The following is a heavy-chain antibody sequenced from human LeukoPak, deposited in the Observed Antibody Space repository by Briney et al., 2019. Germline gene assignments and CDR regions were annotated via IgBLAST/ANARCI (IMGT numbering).Heavy chain of an antibody. D-gene: IGHD3-3*01. Sequence: ASVKVSCKASGYTFTSYGISWVRQAPGQGLEWMGRISAYNGNTNYAQKLQGRVTMTTDTSTSTAYMELRSLRSDDTAVYYCARGSTIFGVVILYYYYGMDVWGQGTTVTVSS. CDR1: GYTFTSYG. CDR3: ARGSTIFGVVILYYYYGMDV. J-gene: IGHJ6*02. CDR2: ISAYNGNT. V-gene: IGHV1-18*01.